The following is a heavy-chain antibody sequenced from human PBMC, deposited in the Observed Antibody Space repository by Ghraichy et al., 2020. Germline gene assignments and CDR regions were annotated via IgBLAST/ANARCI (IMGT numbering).Heavy chain of an antibody. D-gene: IGHD3-9*01. J-gene: IGHJ5*02. Sequence: GGSLRLSCAASGFTFSSYAMSWVRQAPGKGLEWVSAISGSGGSTYYADSVKGRFTISRDNSKNTLYLQMNSLRAEDTAVYYCAKDETYDILTGTPFDPWGQGTLVTVSS. CDR1: GFTFSSYA. V-gene: IGHV3-23*01. CDR2: ISGSGGST. CDR3: AKDETYDILTGTPFDP.